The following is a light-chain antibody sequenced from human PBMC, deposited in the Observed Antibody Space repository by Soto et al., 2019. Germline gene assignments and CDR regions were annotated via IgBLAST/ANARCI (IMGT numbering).Light chain of an antibody. Sequence: DIRLTQSPSSLSASVGDRVTITCRASETISRYLNWYQQKPGKAPKLLIYAASTLQTGVPSRFSGSGSGTDFTFTISSLQPEDIATYYCQQRHNLPHTFGPGTKVDIK. V-gene: IGKV1-33*01. J-gene: IGKJ3*01. CDR3: QQRHNLPHT. CDR2: AAS. CDR1: ETISRY.